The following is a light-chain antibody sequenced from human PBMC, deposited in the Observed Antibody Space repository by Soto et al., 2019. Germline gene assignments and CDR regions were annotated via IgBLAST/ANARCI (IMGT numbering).Light chain of an antibody. V-gene: IGKV1-12*01. CDR1: QGINNW. CDR2: AVS. J-gene: IGKJ4*01. Sequence: QMSQSPSCVSASVGDRFTLTFRESQGINNWLAWYQQKKGKAPEXXIYAVSYLQSGVPSRFSGSGYGTDFHLTISSLQPEDFATYFCKQSSAFPLTFGGGTKVDTK. CDR3: KQSSAFPLT.